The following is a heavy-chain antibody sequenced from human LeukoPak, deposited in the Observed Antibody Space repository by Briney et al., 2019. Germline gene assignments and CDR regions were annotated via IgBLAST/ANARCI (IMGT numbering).Heavy chain of an antibody. CDR1: GFTFSSSA. CDR3: ARDHRYYYYGMDV. Sequence: GGSLRLSCAASGFTFSSSAMSWVRQVPGKGLEWVSGISASGGSTSYADSVRGRFTISRDNSKNTLYLQMNSLRAEDTAVYYCARDHRYYYYGMDVWGQGTTVTVSS. V-gene: IGHV3-23*01. CDR2: ISASGGST. J-gene: IGHJ6*02.